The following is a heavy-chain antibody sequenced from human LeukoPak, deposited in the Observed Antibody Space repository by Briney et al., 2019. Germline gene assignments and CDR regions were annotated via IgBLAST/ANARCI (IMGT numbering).Heavy chain of an antibody. CDR2: IYNSGST. CDR3: ARGDYPDAEYYIDY. J-gene: IGHJ4*02. V-gene: IGHV4-31*03. D-gene: IGHD4-11*01. Sequence: PSQTLSLTCTVSGASISSGGYYWGWLRQHAGKGLEWIGYIYNSGSTYYNPCLKSRVTISVDTSKNQFSLKLSSVTAADTAVYYCARGDYPDAEYYIDYWGQGTLVTVSS. CDR1: GASISSGGYY.